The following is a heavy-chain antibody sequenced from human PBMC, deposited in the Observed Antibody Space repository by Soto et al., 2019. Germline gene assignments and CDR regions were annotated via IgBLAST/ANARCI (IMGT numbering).Heavy chain of an antibody. Sequence: SETLSLTCTVSDDSISSGGYYWSWIRQPPGKGLEWIGYIYYSGSTHYNPSLKSRVTISVDPSKNQFSLKLSSVTAADTAVYYCAIAPSVMRGVSDWGRRTLVTVSS. CDR1: DDSISSGGYY. V-gene: IGHV4-30-4*01. J-gene: IGHJ4*02. D-gene: IGHD2-8*01. CDR2: IYYSGST. CDR3: AIAPSVMRGVSD.